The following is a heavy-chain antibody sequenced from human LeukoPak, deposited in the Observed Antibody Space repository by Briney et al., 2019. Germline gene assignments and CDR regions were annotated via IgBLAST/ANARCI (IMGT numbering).Heavy chain of an antibody. J-gene: IGHJ4*02. Sequence: AGSLRPSSAASTFTFSSPPMSRVPPAQGLGPQWVTTLSGSGASTYYADSVRGRFTSCRDNSKNTLYLQINNLEAEDPAVYYCPNLGSRNPLLDYWGPGTLVTVSS. CDR1: TFTFSSPP. D-gene: IGHD6-13*01. CDR3: PNLGSRNPLLDY. V-gene: IGHV3-23*01. CDR2: LSGSGAST.